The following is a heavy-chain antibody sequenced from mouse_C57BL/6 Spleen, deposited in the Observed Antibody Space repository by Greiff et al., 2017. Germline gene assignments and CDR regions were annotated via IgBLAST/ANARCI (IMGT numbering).Heavy chain of an antibody. D-gene: IGHD1-1*01. J-gene: IGHJ2*01. CDR3: ARGLLRYQYYFDY. V-gene: IGHV1-39*01. Sequence: VQLQQSGPELVKPGASVKISCKASGYSFTDYNMNWVKQSNGKSLEWIGVLNPNYGTTSYNQKFKGKSTLTVDQSSSTAYMQLNSLTSEDSAVYYGARGLLRYQYYFDYWGQGTTLTVSS. CDR1: GYSFTDYN. CDR2: LNPNYGTT.